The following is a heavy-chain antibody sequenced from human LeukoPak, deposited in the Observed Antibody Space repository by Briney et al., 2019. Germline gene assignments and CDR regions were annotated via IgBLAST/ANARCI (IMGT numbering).Heavy chain of an antibody. CDR1: GYTFNNYYW. V-gene: IGHV5-51*01. J-gene: IGHJ4*02. Sequence: GESLKISCKGFGYTFNNYYWIGWVRQMPGKGLEWMGIIYPGDSDTRYSPALQGQVTISADKSISTAYLQWSSLKASDTAMYYCARGSSSWYYFDYWGQGTLVTVSS. CDR3: ARGSSSWYYFDY. CDR2: IYPGDSDT. D-gene: IGHD6-13*01.